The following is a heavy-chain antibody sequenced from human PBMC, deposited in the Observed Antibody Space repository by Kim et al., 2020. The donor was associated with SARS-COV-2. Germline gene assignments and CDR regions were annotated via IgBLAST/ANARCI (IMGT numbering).Heavy chain of an antibody. J-gene: IGHJ4*02. CDR2: ISRNSDGGTT. CDR1: GFTFGDYA. V-gene: IGHV3-49*03. Sequence: GGSLRLSCTASGFTFGDYAMSWFRQAPGKGLEWVGFISRNSDGGTTEYAASVKGRFTISREDSKSIAYLQMNSLKTEDSGVYFSARVNTTMAYLLDYWGQRTLVTVSS. D-gene: IGHD5-18*01. CDR3: ARVNTTMAYLLDY.